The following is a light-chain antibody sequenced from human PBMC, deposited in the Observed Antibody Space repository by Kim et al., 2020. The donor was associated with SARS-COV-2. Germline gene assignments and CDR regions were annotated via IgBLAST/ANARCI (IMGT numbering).Light chain of an antibody. CDR1: NGYVVGYNN. Sequence: SITILSTGPNGYVVGYNNFPGHQQHPGDAPSTLIKKVTTRPPEMSSRFSVSKSGNTASLTISVLQVEDGVDYYCSSYTASSTGVFGGGTKVTVL. CDR3: SSYTASSTGV. J-gene: IGLJ3*02. CDR2: KVT. V-gene: IGLV2-14*01.